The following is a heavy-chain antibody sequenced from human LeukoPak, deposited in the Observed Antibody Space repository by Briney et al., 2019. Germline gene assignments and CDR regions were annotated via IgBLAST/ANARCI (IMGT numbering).Heavy chain of an antibody. V-gene: IGHV1-18*01. D-gene: IGHD2-2*01. CDR1: GYTFTSYG. J-gene: IGHJ3*02. CDR2: ISAYNGNT. Sequence: ASVKVSCKASGYTFTSYGISWVRQAPGQGLEWMGWISAYNGNTNYAQKLQGRVTMTTDTSTSTAYMELRSLRSDDTAVYYCARGTQEDIVVVPAAAHAFDIWGQGTMVTVSS. CDR3: ARGTQEDIVVVPAAAHAFDI.